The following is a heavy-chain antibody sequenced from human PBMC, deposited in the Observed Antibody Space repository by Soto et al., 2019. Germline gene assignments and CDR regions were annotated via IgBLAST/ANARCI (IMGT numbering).Heavy chain of an antibody. V-gene: IGHV3-30-3*01. CDR3: AGGVAVAGEDWFDP. J-gene: IGHJ5*02. CDR1: AFTFSSYA. Sequence: QVQLVESGGGVVQPGGSLRLSCAASAFTFSSYAMHWVRQAPGKGLQWVAAISYDGNNLYYADSVEGRFTISRDNSKNTLYLHVSSLRAEDTGVYYCAGGVAVAGEDWFDPWGQGTLVTVSS. D-gene: IGHD6-19*01. CDR2: ISYDGNNL.